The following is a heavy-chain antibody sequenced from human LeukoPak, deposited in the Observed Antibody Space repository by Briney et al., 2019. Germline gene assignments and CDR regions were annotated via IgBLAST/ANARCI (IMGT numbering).Heavy chain of an antibody. V-gene: IGHV1-69*06. CDR1: RGTFSNYP. CDR3: ARGSSGWYRAYFDY. J-gene: IGHJ4*02. Sequence: SVKVSCKASRGTFSNYPISWVRQAPGQGGEGVGGIISSFGRANYVQKFQGRVTITADKSTSTAYMEVSSLRSQDTAVYYCARGSSGWYRAYFDYWGQGTLVTVSS. CDR2: IISSFGRA. D-gene: IGHD6-19*01.